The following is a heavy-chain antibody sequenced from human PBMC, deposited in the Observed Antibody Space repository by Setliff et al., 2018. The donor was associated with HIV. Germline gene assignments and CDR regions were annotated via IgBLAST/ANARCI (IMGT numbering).Heavy chain of an antibody. V-gene: IGHV1-2*06. J-gene: IGHJ3*01. D-gene: IGHD2-15*01. Sequence: ASVKVSCKALTFLVTGYNIHWVRLAPGHGPEWLGRINPNNGGTDDAQKFQGRVTMYLDTSTNTVYLELKGLTSDDTAVYYCAKPRIFDSFDVWGPGTAVTV. CDR2: INPNNGGT. CDR1: TFLVTGYN. CDR3: AKPRIFDSFDV.